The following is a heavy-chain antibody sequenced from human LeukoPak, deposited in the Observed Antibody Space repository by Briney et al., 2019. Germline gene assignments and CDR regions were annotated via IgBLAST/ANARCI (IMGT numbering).Heavy chain of an antibody. CDR1: GFTFGDYA. Sequence: PGGSLRLSCTASGFTFGDYAMSWFRQAPGKGLEWVGFIRSKAYGGTTEYAASVKGRFTISRDDSKSIAYLQMNSLKTEDTAVYYCTTTAYGDNIGYWGQGTLVTVSS. J-gene: IGHJ4*02. D-gene: IGHD4-17*01. V-gene: IGHV3-49*03. CDR3: TTTAYGDNIGY. CDR2: IRSKAYGGTT.